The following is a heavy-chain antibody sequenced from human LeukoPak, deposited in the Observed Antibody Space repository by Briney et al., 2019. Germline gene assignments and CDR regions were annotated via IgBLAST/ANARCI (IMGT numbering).Heavy chain of an antibody. Sequence: GGSLRLSCAASDFTVGSNYMTWVRQAPGKGLEWVSVIYSGGKTFYADSAKGRFTISRDDSKNTLYLQMNSLRAEDTAIYYCARDGDDTTNWWGQGTLVTVSP. D-gene: IGHD2-8*01. V-gene: IGHV3-53*01. J-gene: IGHJ4*02. CDR2: IYSGGKT. CDR3: ARDGDDTTNW. CDR1: DFTVGSNY.